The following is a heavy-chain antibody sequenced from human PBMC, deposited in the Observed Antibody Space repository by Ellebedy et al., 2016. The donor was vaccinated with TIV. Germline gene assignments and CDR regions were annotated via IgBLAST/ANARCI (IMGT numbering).Heavy chain of an antibody. D-gene: IGHD3-10*01. J-gene: IGHJ4*02. Sequence: PGGSLRLSCTASGFTFRSYAMSWVRQAPGKGLEWVAGVNCGGFVIAYADSVKGRFTISRDNSKNTLDLQMNSLRAEDTAIYYCASSRYHYYVGNTVFAYWGQGTLVTVSS. V-gene: IGHV3-23*01. CDR3: ASSRYHYYVGNTVFAY. CDR2: VNCGGFVI. CDR1: GFTFRSYA.